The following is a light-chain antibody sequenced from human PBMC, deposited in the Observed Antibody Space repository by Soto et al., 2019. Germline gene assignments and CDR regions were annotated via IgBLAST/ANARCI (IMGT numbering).Light chain of an antibody. V-gene: IGKV3-11*01. CDR3: QQSSSWPLT. CDR2: DVS. Sequence: EIVLTQSLATLSLSPGERATLSCRASQSVSTYLAWYQQKPGQVPRLLIYDVSNRATGIPARFSGGGSGTDFTLTISSLEPEDFAVYYCQQSSSWPLTFGGGTKVEIK. CDR1: QSVSTY. J-gene: IGKJ4*01.